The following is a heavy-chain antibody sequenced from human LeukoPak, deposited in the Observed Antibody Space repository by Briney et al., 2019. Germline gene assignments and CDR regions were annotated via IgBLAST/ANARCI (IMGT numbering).Heavy chain of an antibody. D-gene: IGHD4-17*01. CDR1: AFTFSSYE. J-gene: IGHJ3*02. V-gene: IGHV3-48*03. Sequence: SGGSLRLSCAASAFTFSSYEMNWVRQAPGKGLEWVSYISSSGSTIYYADSVKGRFTISRDNAKTSLYLQMNSLRAEDTAVYYRARDRLIYGDYGDAFDIWGQGTMVTVSS. CDR2: ISSSGSTI. CDR3: ARDRLIYGDYGDAFDI.